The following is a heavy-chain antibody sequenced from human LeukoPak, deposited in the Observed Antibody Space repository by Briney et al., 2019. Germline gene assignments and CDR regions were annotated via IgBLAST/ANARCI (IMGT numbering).Heavy chain of an antibody. D-gene: IGHD4-17*01. CDR2: IYYSGST. V-gene: IGHV4-61*08. CDR3: ARVRGGYGDYVIDY. CDR1: GGSISSGDYY. J-gene: IGHJ4*02. Sequence: SQTLSLTCTVSGGSISSGDYYWSWIRQPPGKGLEWIGYIYYSGSTNYNPSLKSRVTISVDTSKNQFSLKLSSVTAADTAVYYCARVRGGYGDYVIDYWGQGTLVTVSS.